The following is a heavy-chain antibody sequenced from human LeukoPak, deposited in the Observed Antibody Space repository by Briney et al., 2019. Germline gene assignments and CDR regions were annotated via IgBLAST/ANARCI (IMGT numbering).Heavy chain of an antibody. D-gene: IGHD6-19*01. CDR1: GFTFSSYA. CDR3: AKMPVSYSSGWSTFDY. Sequence: PGGSLRLSCAASGFTFSSYAMSWVRQAPEKGLEWVSGIGGSDGRTYYADSVKGRFTISRDNSKNTLYLQMNSLRAEDTAIYYCAKMPVSYSSGWSTFDYWGQGSLVTVSS. CDR2: IGGSDGRT. J-gene: IGHJ4*02. V-gene: IGHV3-23*01.